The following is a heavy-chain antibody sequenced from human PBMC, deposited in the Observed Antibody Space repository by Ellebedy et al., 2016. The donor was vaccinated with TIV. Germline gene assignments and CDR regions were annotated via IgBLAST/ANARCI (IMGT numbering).Heavy chain of an antibody. CDR2: IYPGDSDT. V-gene: IGHV5-51*01. Sequence: GESLKISXKGSGSSFTSYWIGWVRQMPGKGLEWMGIIYPGDSDTRYSPSFQGQVTISADKSISTAYLQWSSLKASDTAMYYCARHDDGSGSYPPLLFDYWGQGTLVTVSS. J-gene: IGHJ4*02. CDR1: GSSFTSYW. CDR3: ARHDDGSGSYPPLLFDY. D-gene: IGHD3-10*01.